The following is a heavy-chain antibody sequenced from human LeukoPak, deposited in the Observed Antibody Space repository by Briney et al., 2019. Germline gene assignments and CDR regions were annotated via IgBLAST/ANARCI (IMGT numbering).Heavy chain of an antibody. CDR1: GGTFSSYA. CDR2: IIPIFGTA. J-gene: IGHJ6*03. CDR3: ATNTADYYYYMDV. D-gene: IGHD5-18*01. V-gene: IGHV1-69*05. Sequence: ASVKVSCKASGGTFSSYAISWVQQAPGQGLEWMGGIIPIFGTANYAQKFQGRVTITTDESTSTAYMELSSLRSEDTAVYYCATNTADYYYYMDVWGKGTTVTVSS.